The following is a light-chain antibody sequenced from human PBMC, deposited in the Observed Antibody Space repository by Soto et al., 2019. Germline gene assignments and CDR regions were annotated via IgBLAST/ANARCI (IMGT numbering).Light chain of an antibody. CDR2: SAS. CDR3: QQYGSSPPMYT. Sequence: IVLTQSPGTLSLSPGERATLSCRASQSVASRALAWYQQKPGQAPRLLMYSASKRATGIPDRFSGSGSGTGFTLNISRLEPEDFAVYYCQQYGSSPPMYTFGQGTKLEIK. V-gene: IGKV3-20*01. CDR1: QSVASRA. J-gene: IGKJ2*01.